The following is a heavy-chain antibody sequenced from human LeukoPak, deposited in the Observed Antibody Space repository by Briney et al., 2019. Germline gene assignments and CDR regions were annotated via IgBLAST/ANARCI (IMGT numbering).Heavy chain of an antibody. CDR3: ARDKGVVPQYNWFDP. CDR2: IYQSGLI. CDR1: GYSISSGYY. D-gene: IGHD4-23*01. V-gene: IGHV4-38-2*02. J-gene: IGHJ5*02. Sequence: PSETLSLTCTVSGYSISSGYYWGWIRQPPGKGLEWIANIYQSGLIYYNPSLKSRITISMDTSKNQFSLQLNSVTPEDTAVYYCARDKGVVPQYNWFDPWGQGTLVTVSS.